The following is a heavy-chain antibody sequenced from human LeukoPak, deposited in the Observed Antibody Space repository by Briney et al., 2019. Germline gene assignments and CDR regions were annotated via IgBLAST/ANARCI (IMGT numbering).Heavy chain of an antibody. CDR2: INHSGST. CDR3: ARITPRLPAGYSSSWYSSVIGNYFDY. V-gene: IGHV4-34*01. CDR1: GGSFSGYY. Sequence: PSETLSLTCAVYGGSFSGYYWSWIRQPPGKGLEWIGEINHSGSTNYNPSLKSRVTISVDTSKNQFSLKLSSVTAADTAVYYCARITPRLPAGYSSSWYSSVIGNYFDYWGQGTLVTVSS. J-gene: IGHJ4*02. D-gene: IGHD6-13*01.